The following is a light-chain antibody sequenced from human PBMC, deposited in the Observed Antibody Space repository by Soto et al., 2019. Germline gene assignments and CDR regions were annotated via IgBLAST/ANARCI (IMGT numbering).Light chain of an antibody. V-gene: IGKV1-9*01. J-gene: IGKJ5*01. CDR2: AAS. CDR1: QGISSY. CDR3: QQLNSYPPA. Sequence: DIQLTQSPSFLSASVGDRVTITCRASQGISSYLAWYQQKPGKAPKLLIYAASTLQSGVPSRFSGSGSGTESTLTISSLQPEDFATYYCQQLNSYPPAFGQGTLLEIK.